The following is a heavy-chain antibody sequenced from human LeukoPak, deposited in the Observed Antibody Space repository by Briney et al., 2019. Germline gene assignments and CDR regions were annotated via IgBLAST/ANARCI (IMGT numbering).Heavy chain of an antibody. J-gene: IGHJ1*01. Sequence: SETLSLTCTVSGGSISSYYWSWIRQPAGKGLEWIGRIYTSGSTNYNPSLKSRVTMSVDTSKNQFSLKLSSVTAADTAVYYCAREIHGGIRRDSSTRFQRWGQGTLVTVSS. CDR2: IYTSGST. CDR1: GGSISSYY. V-gene: IGHV4-4*07. D-gene: IGHD6-13*01. CDR3: AREIHGGIRRDSSTRFQR.